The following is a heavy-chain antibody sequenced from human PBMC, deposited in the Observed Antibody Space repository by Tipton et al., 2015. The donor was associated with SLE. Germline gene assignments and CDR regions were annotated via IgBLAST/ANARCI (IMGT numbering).Heavy chain of an antibody. V-gene: IGHV4-59*12. Sequence: LRLSCTVSGGSISSYYWSWIRQPPGKGLEWIGYIYYSGSTNYNPSLKSRVTISVDKSKNQFSLKLSSVTAADTAVYYCARESGGSCPDAFDIWGQGTMVTVSS. D-gene: IGHD2-15*01. CDR1: GGSISSYY. J-gene: IGHJ3*02. CDR2: IYYSGST. CDR3: ARESGGSCPDAFDI.